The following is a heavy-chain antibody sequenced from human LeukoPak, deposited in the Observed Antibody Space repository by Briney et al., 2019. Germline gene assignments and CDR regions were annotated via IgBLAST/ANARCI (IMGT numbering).Heavy chain of an antibody. D-gene: IGHD5-24*01. Sequence: GGSLRLSCAASGFTFSNYAMSWVRQAPGKGLEWVSGISGSGGSTYYADSVKGRFTISRDNSKNTLYLQMNSLRADDTAVYYCAREKSRDGHNEGLYYYYMDVWGKGTTVTVSS. CDR2: ISGSGGST. V-gene: IGHV3-23*01. CDR3: AREKSRDGHNEGLYYYYMDV. J-gene: IGHJ6*03. CDR1: GFTFSNYA.